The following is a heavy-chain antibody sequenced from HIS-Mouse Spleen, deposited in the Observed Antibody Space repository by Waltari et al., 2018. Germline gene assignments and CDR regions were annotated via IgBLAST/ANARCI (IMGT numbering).Heavy chain of an antibody. V-gene: IGHV4-39*07. D-gene: IGHD6-6*01. J-gene: IGHJ6*02. CDR2: IYYSGIT. Sequence: QLQLQESGPGLVKPSETLSLTCTVSGGSISSSSYYWGWIRQHPGKGLVWIGSIYYSGITYSNPSLKSRVTISVDTSKNQFCLKLSSVTAADTAVYYCARGTVSSGYYYYYGMDVWGQGTTVTVSS. CDR3: ARGTVSSGYYYYYGMDV. CDR1: GGSISSSSYY.